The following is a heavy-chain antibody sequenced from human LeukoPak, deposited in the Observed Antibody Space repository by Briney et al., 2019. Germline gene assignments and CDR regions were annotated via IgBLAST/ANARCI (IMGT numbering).Heavy chain of an antibody. CDR1: GYTFTSYD. CDR2: MNPNSGNT. V-gene: IGHV1-8*01. D-gene: IGHD3-9*01. Sequence: AASVKVSCKASGYTFTSYDINWVRQATGQGLEWMGWMNPNSGNTGYAQKFQGRVTMTRNTSISTAYMELSSLRSEDTAVYYCARPYYDILTYDYWGQGTLVTVSS. J-gene: IGHJ4*02. CDR3: ARPYYDILTYDY.